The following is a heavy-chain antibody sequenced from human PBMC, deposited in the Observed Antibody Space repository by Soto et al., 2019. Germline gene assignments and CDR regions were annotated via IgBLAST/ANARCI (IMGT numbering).Heavy chain of an antibody. V-gene: IGHV4-31*03. J-gene: IGHJ4*02. Sequence: QVQLQESGPGLVKPSQTLSLTCTVSGGSISSGGYYWSWIRQHPGKGLEWIGYIYYSGSTYYNPSLYSRVTISVDSSKNLFSLKLSSVTAADTAVYYCARRGRGSAGGYFDYWGQGTLVTVSS. D-gene: IGHD6-13*01. CDR1: GGSISSGGYY. CDR2: IYYSGST. CDR3: ARRGRGSAGGYFDY.